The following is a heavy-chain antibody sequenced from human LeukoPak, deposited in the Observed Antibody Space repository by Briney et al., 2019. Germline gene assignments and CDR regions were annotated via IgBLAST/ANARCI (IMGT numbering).Heavy chain of an antibody. J-gene: IGHJ4*02. V-gene: IGHV3-23*01. CDR1: AFAFSNHA. Sequence: GESLRLSCTASAFAFSNHAMSWVRQAPGKGLEWVSSISISGGTTYYADSVKGRFTISRENSKSTLYLQMNNPRADDTAVYYCANEIRPNDYWGQGTLVTVSS. CDR3: ANEIRPNDY. D-gene: IGHD4-17*01. CDR2: ISISGGTT.